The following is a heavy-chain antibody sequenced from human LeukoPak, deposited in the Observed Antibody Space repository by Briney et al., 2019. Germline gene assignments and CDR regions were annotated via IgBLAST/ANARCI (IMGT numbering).Heavy chain of an antibody. CDR1: GYTFTDYY. V-gene: IGHV1-2*02. D-gene: IGHD3-10*01. CDR3: ARAHYYGSGSKKYNWFDP. Sequence: GASVKVSCKASGYTFTDYYLHWVRQAPGQGLEWMGWINPNSGGTNYAQKFQGRVTMTRDTSISTAYMELSRLRSDDTAVYYCARAHYYGSGSKKYNWFDPWGQGTLVTVSS. J-gene: IGHJ5*02. CDR2: INPNSGGT.